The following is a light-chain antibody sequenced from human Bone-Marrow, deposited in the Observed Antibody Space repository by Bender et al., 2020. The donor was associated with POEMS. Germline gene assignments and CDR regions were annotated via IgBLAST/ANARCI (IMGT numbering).Light chain of an antibody. CDR2: QDT. CDR3: QSWGSNTAV. J-gene: IGLJ2*01. Sequence: SYELTQPPSVSVSPGQTASITCSGYHLVNKHVSWYQQKPGLSPVLVIYQDTKRPSGIPERFSGSTSGNTASLTISGTQTMDEADYYCQSWGSNTAVFGGGTKLTVL. V-gene: IGLV3-1*01. CDR1: HLVNKH.